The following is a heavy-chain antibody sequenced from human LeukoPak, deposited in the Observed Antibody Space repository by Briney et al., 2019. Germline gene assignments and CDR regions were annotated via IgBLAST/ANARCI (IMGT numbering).Heavy chain of an antibody. CDR1: GFTFSSYS. J-gene: IGHJ2*01. D-gene: IGHD6-19*01. CDR2: IGSSSSYI. Sequence: PGGSLRLSCAASGFTFSSYSMNWVRQAPGKGLEWVSSIGSSSSYIYYADSVKGRFTISRDNAKNSLYLQMNSLRDEDTAVYYCAKLSGWAAYWYFDLWGRGTLVTVSS. V-gene: IGHV3-21*01. CDR3: AKLSGWAAYWYFDL.